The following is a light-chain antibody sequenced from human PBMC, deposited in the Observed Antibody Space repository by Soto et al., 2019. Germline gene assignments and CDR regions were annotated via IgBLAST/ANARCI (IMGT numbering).Light chain of an antibody. CDR3: QQSSTVSLT. CDR2: GAS. V-gene: IGKV1-39*01. Sequence: DIQMTQSPSSLSASVGDRVTITCRASQSITTYLHWYQQKLGKAPKLLIYGASNLQTGVPSRFSGSGFGTDFTLTITTLQPEDFATYYCQQSSTVSLTFGGGTKVEI. J-gene: IGKJ4*01. CDR1: QSITTY.